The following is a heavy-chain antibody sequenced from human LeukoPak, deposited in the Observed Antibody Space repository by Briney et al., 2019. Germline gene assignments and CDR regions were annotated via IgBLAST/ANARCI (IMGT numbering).Heavy chain of an antibody. CDR3: ARGGGYYYDSSGYYLL. Sequence: SETLSLTCTVSGGSISSYYWSWIRQPPGQGLEWIGYIYYSGSTNYNPSLKSRVTISVDTSKNQFSLKLSSVTAADTAVYYCARGGGYYYDSSGYYLLWGQGTLVTVSS. J-gene: IGHJ4*02. D-gene: IGHD3-22*01. V-gene: IGHV4-59*01. CDR2: IYYSGST. CDR1: GGSISSYY.